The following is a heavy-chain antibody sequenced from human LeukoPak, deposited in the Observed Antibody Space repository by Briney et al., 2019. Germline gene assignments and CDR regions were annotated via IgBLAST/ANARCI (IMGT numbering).Heavy chain of an antibody. CDR3: ARGDLVVTLEGPIDY. J-gene: IGHJ4*02. CDR1: GFTFSSYE. CDR2: ISSSGSTI. Sequence: PGGSLRLSCAASGFTFSSYEMNWVRQAPVKGLEWVSYISSSGSTIYYADSVKGRFTVSRDNAKNSLYLQMNSLRAEDTAVYYCARGDLVVTLEGPIDYWGQGTLVTVSS. D-gene: IGHD2-21*02. V-gene: IGHV3-48*03.